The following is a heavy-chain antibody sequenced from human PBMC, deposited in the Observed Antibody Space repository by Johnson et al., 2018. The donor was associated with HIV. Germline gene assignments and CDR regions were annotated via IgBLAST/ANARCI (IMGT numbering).Heavy chain of an antibody. Sequence: VQLVESGGGLVQPGGSLRLSCAASGFTFDDYAMHWVRQAPGKGLEWVSGISWNSGSIGYADSVKGRFTISRDNAKNSLYLQMNSLRAEDTALYYCAKDMAARTFDAFDIWGQGTMVTVSS. CDR2: ISWNSGSI. CDR1: GFTFDDYA. V-gene: IGHV3-9*01. CDR3: AKDMAARTFDAFDI. D-gene: IGHD6-6*01. J-gene: IGHJ3*02.